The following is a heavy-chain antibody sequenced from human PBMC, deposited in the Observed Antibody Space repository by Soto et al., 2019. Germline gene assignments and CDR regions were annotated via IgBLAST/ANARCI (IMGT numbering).Heavy chain of an antibody. Sequence: SVKVSCKASGGTFSSYAISWVRQAPGQGLEWMGGIIPIFGTANYAQKFQGRVTITADESTSTAYMELSSLRSEDTAVYYCAIPGYCSSTSCPLRMDVWGQGTTVTVSS. CDR2: IIPIFGTA. CDR3: AIPGYCSSTSCPLRMDV. D-gene: IGHD2-2*01. J-gene: IGHJ6*02. CDR1: GGTFSSYA. V-gene: IGHV1-69*13.